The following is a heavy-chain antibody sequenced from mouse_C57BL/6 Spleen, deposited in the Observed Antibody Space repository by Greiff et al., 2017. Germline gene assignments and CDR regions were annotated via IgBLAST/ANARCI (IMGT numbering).Heavy chain of an antibody. CDR3: ARGIYYGNYVRYFDV. V-gene: IGHV1-19*01. CDR1: GYTFTDYY. CDR2: INPYNGGT. J-gene: IGHJ1*03. D-gene: IGHD2-1*01. Sequence: VHVKQSGPVLVKPGASVKMSCKASGYTFTDYYMNWVKQSHGKSLEWIGVINPYNGGTSYNQKFKGKATLTVDKSSSTAYMELNSLTSEDSAVYYCARGIYYGNYVRYFDVWGTGTTVTVSS.